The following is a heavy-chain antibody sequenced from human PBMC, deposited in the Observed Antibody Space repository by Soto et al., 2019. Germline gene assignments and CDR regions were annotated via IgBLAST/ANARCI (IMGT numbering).Heavy chain of an antibody. CDR2: IGATSGTV. CDR1: GFTFSGYN. Sequence: EVQLVESGGGLVQSGGSLRLSCAASGFTFSGYNMNWVRQSPGKGLEWVSYIGATSGTVYYADSVKGRFTISRDNAKNSLFLQMNSLRDEDTAVYYCARDASGWLNWFDPWGQGALVTVSS. V-gene: IGHV3-48*02. CDR3: ARDASGWLNWFDP. D-gene: IGHD6-19*01. J-gene: IGHJ5*02.